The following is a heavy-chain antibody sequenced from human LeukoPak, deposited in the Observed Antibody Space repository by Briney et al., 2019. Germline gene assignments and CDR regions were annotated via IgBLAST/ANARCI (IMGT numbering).Heavy chain of an antibody. CDR1: GGSFSGYY. J-gene: IGHJ4*02. CDR3: ARGGSYPTRNDY. CDR2: INHSGTT. Sequence: SETLSLTCIVYGGSFSGYYWRWIRQAPGKGLEWIGEINHSGTTNYNPSLKSRVTISVDTSKNQFSLKLSSVTAADTAVFYCARGGSYPTRNDYWGQGTLVTVSS. D-gene: IGHD1-26*01. V-gene: IGHV4-34*01.